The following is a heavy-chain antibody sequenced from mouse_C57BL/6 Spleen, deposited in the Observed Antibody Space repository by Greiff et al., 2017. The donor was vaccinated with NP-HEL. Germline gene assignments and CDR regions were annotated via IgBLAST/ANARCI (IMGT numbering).Heavy chain of an antibody. Sequence: QVQLKQSGAELVRPGTSVKVSCKASGYAFTNYLIEWVKQRPGQGLEWIGVINPGSGGTNYNEKFKGKATLTADKSSSTAYMQLSSLTSEDSAVYCCARWNDGDSEFFDYWGQGTTLTVSS. J-gene: IGHJ2*01. CDR1: GYAFTNYL. V-gene: IGHV1-54*01. CDR3: ARWNDGDSEFFDY. D-gene: IGHD2-3*01. CDR2: INPGSGGT.